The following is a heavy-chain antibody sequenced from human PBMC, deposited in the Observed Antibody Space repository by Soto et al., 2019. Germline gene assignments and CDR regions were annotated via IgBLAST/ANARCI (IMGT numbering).Heavy chain of an antibody. CDR1: GFTFSNAW. Sequence: GGSLRLSCAASGFTFSNAWMSWVRQAPGKGLEWVGRIKSKTDGGTTEYAAPVKGRFTISRDDSKSIAYLQMNSLKTEDTAVYYCTGSLRAAAYYGMDVWGQGTTVTVSS. J-gene: IGHJ6*02. V-gene: IGHV3-15*01. D-gene: IGHD6-13*01. CDR3: TGSLRAAAYYGMDV. CDR2: IKSKTDGGTT.